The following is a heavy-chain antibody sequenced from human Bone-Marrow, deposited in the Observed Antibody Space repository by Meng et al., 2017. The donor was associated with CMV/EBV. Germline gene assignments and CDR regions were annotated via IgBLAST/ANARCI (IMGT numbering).Heavy chain of an antibody. D-gene: IGHD3-10*01. J-gene: IGHJ4*02. CDR2: IYYSGST. V-gene: IGHV4-59*01. Sequence: GSLRLSCTVSGGSISSYYWSWIRQPPGKGLEWIGYIYYSGSTNYNPSLKSRVTISVDTSKNQFSLKLSSVTAADTAVYYCALQSYNYWGQGTLVTVSS. CDR1: GGSISSYY. CDR3: ALQSYNY.